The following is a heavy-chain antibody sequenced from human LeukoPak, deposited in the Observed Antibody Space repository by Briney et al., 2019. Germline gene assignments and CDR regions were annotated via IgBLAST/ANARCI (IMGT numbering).Heavy chain of an antibody. CDR2: IWYDGSNK. V-gene: IGHV3-33*01. Sequence: GRSLRLSCEASGFTFSSYGMHWVRQAPGKGLEWVAVIWYDGSNKYYADSVKGRFTISRDNSKNTLYLQMNSLRAEDTAVYYCARDLAGYPWDYYYYGMDVWGQGTTVTVSS. CDR3: ARDLAGYPWDYYYYGMDV. D-gene: IGHD1-1*01. J-gene: IGHJ6*02. CDR1: GFTFSSYG.